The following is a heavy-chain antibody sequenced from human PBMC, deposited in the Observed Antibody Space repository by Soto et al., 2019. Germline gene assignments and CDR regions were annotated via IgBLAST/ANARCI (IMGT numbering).Heavy chain of an antibody. J-gene: IGHJ5*02. D-gene: IGHD3-22*01. V-gene: IGHV1-2*02. CDR2: INPNSGGT. CDR3: ARDRWAASSGYYPAAKNWFDP. Sequence: ASVKVSCKASGYTFTGYYMHWVRQAPGQGLEWMGWINPNSGGTNYAQKFQGRVTMTRDTSISTAYMELSRLRSDDTAVYYCARDRWAASSGYYPAAKNWFDPWGQGTLVTVYS. CDR1: GYTFTGYY.